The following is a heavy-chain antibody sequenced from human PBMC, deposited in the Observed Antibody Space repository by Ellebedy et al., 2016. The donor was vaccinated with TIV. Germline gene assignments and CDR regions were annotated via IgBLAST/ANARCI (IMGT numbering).Heavy chain of an antibody. CDR2: ISYDGSND. Sequence: GESLKISCAASGFTFSSYALHWVRQAPGKGLEWVAVISYDGSNDYSTDSVKGRFTISRDNAKNSLYLQMNSLRVEDMAVYYCARGPYGTEGPFWGQGTLVTVSS. V-gene: IGHV3-30*07. J-gene: IGHJ4*02. CDR1: GFTFSSYA. D-gene: IGHD2-8*02. CDR3: ARGPYGTEGPF.